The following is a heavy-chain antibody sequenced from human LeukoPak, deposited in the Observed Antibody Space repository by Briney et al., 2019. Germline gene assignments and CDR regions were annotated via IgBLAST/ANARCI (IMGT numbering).Heavy chain of an antibody. CDR2: INHSGST. Sequence: SETLSLTCAVYGGSFSSYYWSWIRQPRGKGLEWIGEINHSGSTDYNPSLKSRVTISVDTSKNQFSLKLSSVTAADTAVYYCAFSSAYQQHCGQGTLVTVSS. CDR1: GGSFSSYY. J-gene: IGHJ1*01. D-gene: IGHD3-22*01. CDR3: AFSSAYQQH. V-gene: IGHV4-34*01.